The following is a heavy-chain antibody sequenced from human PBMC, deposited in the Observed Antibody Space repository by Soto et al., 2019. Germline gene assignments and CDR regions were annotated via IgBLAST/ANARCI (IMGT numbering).Heavy chain of an antibody. J-gene: IGHJ3*02. CDR2: IFSNDEK. CDR3: ARTVVTPSSAFDI. V-gene: IGHV2-26*01. CDR1: GFSFSNVRMG. Sequence: QVTLKESGPVLVKPTETLTLTCTVSGFSFSNVRMGVSWIRQPPGKALEWLAHIFSNDEKSYSTSLERRLTISKDTSKSQVVLSMTNMDPVDTATYYCARTVVTPSSAFDIWGQGTMVTVSS. D-gene: IGHD2-21*02.